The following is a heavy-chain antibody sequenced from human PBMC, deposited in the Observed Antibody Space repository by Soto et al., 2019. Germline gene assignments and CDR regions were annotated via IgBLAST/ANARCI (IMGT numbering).Heavy chain of an antibody. D-gene: IGHD1-1*01. Sequence: PGGSLRLSXAASGFTFSMYWMHWVRQVPGKGPEWASRINDDGSSTNYADSVKGRFTISRDNAKNTLYLQMNALRAEDTAVYYCTRGPRSTSTGTGAFWGQGTLVTVSS. CDR1: GFTFSMYW. CDR3: TRGPRSTSTGTGAF. J-gene: IGHJ4*02. CDR2: INDDGSST. V-gene: IGHV3-74*01.